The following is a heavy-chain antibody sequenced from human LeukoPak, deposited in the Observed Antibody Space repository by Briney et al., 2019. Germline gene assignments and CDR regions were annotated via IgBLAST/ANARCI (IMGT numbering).Heavy chain of an antibody. CDR1: GGSFSGYY. V-gene: IGHV4-59*10. D-gene: IGHD6-13*01. J-gene: IGHJ3*02. Sequence: SETLSLTCAVYGGSFSGYYWSWIRQPAGKGLEWIGRIYTSGSTNYNPSLKSRVTMSVDTSKNQFSLKLSSVTAADKAVYYCARLDSSSWYSDAFDIWGQGTMVTVSS. CDR2: IYTSGST. CDR3: ARLDSSSWYSDAFDI.